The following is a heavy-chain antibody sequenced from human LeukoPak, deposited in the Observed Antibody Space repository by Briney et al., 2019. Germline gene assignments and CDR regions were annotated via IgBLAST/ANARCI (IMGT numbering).Heavy chain of an antibody. V-gene: IGHV1-8*03. CDR1: GYTFTNYD. Sequence: ASVKVSCKASGYTFTNYDINWVRQATGQGLEWMGWMNPNSGNTGYAQKFQGRVTITRDTPISAAYMELTNLRSDDTAVYYCTRGRPSSFDPWGQGTLVTVSS. J-gene: IGHJ5*02. CDR2: MNPNSGNT. D-gene: IGHD6-6*01. CDR3: TRGRPSSFDP.